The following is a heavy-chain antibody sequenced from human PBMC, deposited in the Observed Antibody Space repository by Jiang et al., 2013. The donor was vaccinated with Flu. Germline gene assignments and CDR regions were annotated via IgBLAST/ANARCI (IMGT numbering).Heavy chain of an antibody. CDR2: FDPEDGET. D-gene: IGHD1-26*01. CDR3: ATDLYSGSSQGPTAFDI. J-gene: IGHJ3*02. V-gene: IGHV1-24*01. Sequence: VSCKVSGYTLTELSMHWVRQAPGKGLEWMGGFDPEDGETIYAQKFQGRVTMTEDTSTDTAYMELSSLRSEDTAVYYCATDLYSGSSQGPTAFDIWGQGTMVTVSS. CDR1: GYTLTELS.